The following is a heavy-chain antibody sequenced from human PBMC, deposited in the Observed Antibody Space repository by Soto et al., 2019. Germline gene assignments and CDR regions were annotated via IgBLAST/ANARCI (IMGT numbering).Heavy chain of an antibody. CDR3: AKNGQPPYYYYGLDV. Sequence: ASVKVSCKASGYAFSRYGISWVRQAPGQGLEWMGWISGYNGDTNYAQKFQGRVTMTIDTSTTTAYMELRGLTSDDTAIYYCAKNGQPPYYYYGLDVWGQGTTVTVSS. D-gene: IGHD2-8*01. CDR2: ISGYNGDT. V-gene: IGHV1-18*01. J-gene: IGHJ6*02. CDR1: GYAFSRYG.